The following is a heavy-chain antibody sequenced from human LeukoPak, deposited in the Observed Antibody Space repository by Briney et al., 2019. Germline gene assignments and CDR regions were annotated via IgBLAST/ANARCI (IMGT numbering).Heavy chain of an antibody. CDR3: ARDRAGGQWLPAYYYGMDV. Sequence: GRSLRLSCAASGFTFSSYAMHWVRQAPGKGLEWVAVISYDGSNKYYADSVKGRFTISRDNSKNTLYLQMNSLRAEDTAVYYCARDRAGGQWLPAYYYGMDVWGQGTTVTVSS. D-gene: IGHD3-22*01. CDR2: ISYDGSNK. CDR1: GFTFSSYA. V-gene: IGHV3-30-3*01. J-gene: IGHJ6*02.